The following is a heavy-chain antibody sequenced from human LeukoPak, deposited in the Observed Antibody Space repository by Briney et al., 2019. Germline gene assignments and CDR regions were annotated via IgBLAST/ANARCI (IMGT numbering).Heavy chain of an antibody. Sequence: GASVKVSCKASGYTFTSYYMHWVRQAPGQGLEWMGIINPSGGSTTYAQKFQGRVTMTRDTSTSTAHMELRSLRSEDTAVYYCAREPSPMVRGYSPAYWGQGTLVTVSS. J-gene: IGHJ4*02. CDR3: AREPSPMVRGYSPAY. CDR1: GYTFTSYY. V-gene: IGHV1-46*01. CDR2: INPSGGST. D-gene: IGHD3-10*01.